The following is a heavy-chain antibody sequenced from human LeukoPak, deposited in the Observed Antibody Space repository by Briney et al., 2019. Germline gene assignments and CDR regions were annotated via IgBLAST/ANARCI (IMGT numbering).Heavy chain of an antibody. CDR1: RFTFSSYG. J-gene: IGHJ3*02. D-gene: IGHD3-16*02. V-gene: IGHV3-33*06. Sequence: GGALRLSCAAPRFTFSSYGMHWVRQAPGKGLEWVAVKWYYGSNKYYADSVKGRFTISRHNSNNTLYLQMNSMRGEDTAVYYCAKKNYDYVWGSYHPDNDAFDIWGQGRMVTVSS. CDR3: AKKNYDYVWGSYHPDNDAFDI. CDR2: KWYYGSNK.